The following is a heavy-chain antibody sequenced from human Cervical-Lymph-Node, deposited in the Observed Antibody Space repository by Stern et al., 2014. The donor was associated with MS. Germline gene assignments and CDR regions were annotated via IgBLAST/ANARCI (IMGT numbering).Heavy chain of an antibody. CDR1: GFSLSTSGMC. CDR3: ARTTYYYDSSGYTVDY. D-gene: IGHD3-22*01. J-gene: IGHJ4*02. CDR2: IDWDDDK. V-gene: IGHV2-70*01. Sequence: SGPALVKPTQTLTLTCTFSGFSLSTSGMCVSWIRQPPGKALEWLALIDWDDDKYYSTSLKTRLTISKDTSKNQVVLTMTNMDPVDTATYYCARTTYYYDSSGYTVDYWGQGTLVTVSS.